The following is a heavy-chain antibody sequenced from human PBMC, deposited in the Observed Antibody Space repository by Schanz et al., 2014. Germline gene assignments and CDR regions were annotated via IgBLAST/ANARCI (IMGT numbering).Heavy chain of an antibody. D-gene: IGHD6-13*01. CDR1: DGSISSSSYY. CDR2: IYQSGTT. J-gene: IGHJ4*02. Sequence: QVQLQESGPGLVKPSENLSLTCTVSDGSISSSSYYWGWIRQPPGKGLEWIGSIYQSGTTYYSPPLTAGAPIPVNPSKNKSPLKFIPVTAADTAVYYCARPGGSSWSFAYWGLGRLVIVSS. CDR3: ARPGGSSWSFAY. V-gene: IGHV4-39*01.